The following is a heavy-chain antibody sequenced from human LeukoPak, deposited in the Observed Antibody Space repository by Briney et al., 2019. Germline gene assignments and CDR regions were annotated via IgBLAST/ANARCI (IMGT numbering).Heavy chain of an antibody. V-gene: IGHV4-59*12. D-gene: IGHD3-22*01. CDR1: GGSISSYY. J-gene: IGHJ4*02. CDR3: ARVRYYDSSGYYWGFDY. CDR2: IYYSGST. Sequence: SETLSLTCTVSGGSISSYYWSWIRQPPGKGLEWIGYIYYSGSTNYNPSLKSRVTISVDTSKNQFSLKLSSVTAADTAVYYCARVRYYDSSGYYWGFDYWGQGTLVTVSS.